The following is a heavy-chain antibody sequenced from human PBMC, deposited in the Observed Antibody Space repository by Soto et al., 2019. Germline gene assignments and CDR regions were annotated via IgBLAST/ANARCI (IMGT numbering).Heavy chain of an antibody. CDR3: ARDRLTMVRGDPKYGMDV. CDR2: IYYSGST. J-gene: IGHJ6*02. V-gene: IGHV4-31*03. D-gene: IGHD3-10*01. CDR1: GGSISSGGYY. Sequence: QVQLQESGPGLVKPSQTLSLTCSVSGGSISSGGYYWSWIRQHPGKGLEWIGYIYYSGSTYYNPSLKSRVTISVDTSKNQCSLKLSSVTAAGTAVYYCARDRLTMVRGDPKYGMDVWGQGTTVTVSS.